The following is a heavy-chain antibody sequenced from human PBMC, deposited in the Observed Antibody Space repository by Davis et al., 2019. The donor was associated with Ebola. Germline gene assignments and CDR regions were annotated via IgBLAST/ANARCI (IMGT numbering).Heavy chain of an antibody. D-gene: IGHD2-8*01. CDR1: GFTFSSYG. Sequence: GESLKISCAASGFTFSSYGMHWVRQAPGKGLEWVAVISYDGSNKYYADSVKGRFTISRDNSKNTLYPQMNSLRAEDTAVYYCVKDRGMLWGQGTLVTVSS. CDR2: ISYDGSNK. V-gene: IGHV3-30*18. CDR3: VKDRGML. J-gene: IGHJ4*02.